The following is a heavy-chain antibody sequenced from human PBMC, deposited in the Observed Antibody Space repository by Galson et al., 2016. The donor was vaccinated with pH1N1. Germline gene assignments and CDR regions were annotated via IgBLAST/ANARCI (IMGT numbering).Heavy chain of an antibody. CDR1: GGSISTYY. CDR3: AREYIVLGEGWSVGLDV. Sequence: SETLSLTCTVSGGSISTYYWSWIRQPAGKGLEWIGRIFASGNTIYNPSLKSRVTMSVDTSKNQFSLKLNSVTAADTAVYYCAREYIVLGEGWSVGLDVWGQGTTVTVSS. V-gene: IGHV4-4*07. CDR2: IFASGNT. D-gene: IGHD2-8*01. J-gene: IGHJ6*02.